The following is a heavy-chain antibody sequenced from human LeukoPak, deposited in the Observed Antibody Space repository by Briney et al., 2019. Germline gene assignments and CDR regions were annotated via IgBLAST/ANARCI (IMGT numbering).Heavy chain of an antibody. J-gene: IGHJ4*02. D-gene: IGHD4-17*01. Sequence: PSETLSLTCTVSGGSISSGCYYWSWIRQHPGKGLEWIGYIYYSGSTYYNPSLKSRVTISVDTSKNQFSLKLSSVTAAETAVYCCAREADYGDYEWGQGTLVTVSS. CDR2: IYYSGST. CDR3: AREADYGDYE. CDR1: GGSISSGCYY. V-gene: IGHV4-31*03.